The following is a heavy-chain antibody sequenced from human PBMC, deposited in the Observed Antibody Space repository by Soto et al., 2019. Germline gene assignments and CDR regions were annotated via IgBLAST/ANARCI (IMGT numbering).Heavy chain of an antibody. CDR1: GGSISSGGYY. CDR2: IYYSGST. Sequence: PSETLSLTCTVSGGSISSGGYYWSWIRQHPGKGLEWIGYIYYSGSTYYNPSLKSRVTISVDTSKNQFSLKLSSVTAADTAVYYCARSQRHVVAATKRELNWFDPWGQGTLVTVSS. J-gene: IGHJ5*02. D-gene: IGHD2-15*01. CDR3: ARSQRHVVAATKRELNWFDP. V-gene: IGHV4-31*03.